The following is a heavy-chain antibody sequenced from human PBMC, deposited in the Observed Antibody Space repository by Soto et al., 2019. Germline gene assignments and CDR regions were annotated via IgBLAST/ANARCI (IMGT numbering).Heavy chain of an antibody. J-gene: IGHJ6*02. D-gene: IGHD2-15*01. V-gene: IGHV1-2*04. CDR2: TNPNSGGT. CDR1: GYTFTGYY. Sequence: ASVKVSCKASGYTFTGYYMHWVRQAPGQGLEWMGWTNPNSGGTNYAQKFQGWVTMTRDTSISTAYMELSRLRSDDTAVYYCARSGWVLAASREYYYGMYVWGQGTTVTVSS. CDR3: ARSGWVLAASREYYYGMYV.